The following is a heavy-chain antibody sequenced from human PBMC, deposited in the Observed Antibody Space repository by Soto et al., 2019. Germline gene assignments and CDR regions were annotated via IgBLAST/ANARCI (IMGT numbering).Heavy chain of an antibody. CDR2: ISAYNGNT. CDR1: GYTFTSYG. D-gene: IGHD3-3*01. V-gene: IGHV1-18*01. J-gene: IGHJ6*02. Sequence: GASVKVSCKASGYTFTSYGISWVRQAPGQGLEWMGWISAYNGNTNYAQKLQGRVTMTTDTSTSTAYMELRSLRSDDTAVYYCARDNTIFGVVIIHYYGMDVWGQGTTVTVSS. CDR3: ARDNTIFGVVIIHYYGMDV.